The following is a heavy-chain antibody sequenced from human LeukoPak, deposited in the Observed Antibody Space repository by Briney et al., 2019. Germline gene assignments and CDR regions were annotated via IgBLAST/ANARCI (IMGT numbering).Heavy chain of an antibody. CDR3: ARGGRRISDYVMDV. V-gene: IGHV4-30-2*01. D-gene: IGHD1-26*01. CDR1: GGSISSGGYS. Sequence: PSETLSLTCAVSGGSISSGGYSWSWIRQPPGKGLEWIGYIYHSGSTYYNPSLKSRVTISVDRSKNQFSLKLSSVTAADTAVYYCARGGRRISDYVMDVWGKGTTVTVSS. CDR2: IYHSGST. J-gene: IGHJ6*04.